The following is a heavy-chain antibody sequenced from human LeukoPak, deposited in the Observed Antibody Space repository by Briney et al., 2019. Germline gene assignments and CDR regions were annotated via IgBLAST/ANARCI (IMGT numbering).Heavy chain of an antibody. Sequence: NWVRQAPGKGLEWIACIYYSGSTYYNPSLKSRITISVDTSKNQFSLKLSSVTAADTAVYYCAREFRSGNKYFDYWGQGTLVTVSS. J-gene: IGHJ4*02. CDR3: AREFRSGNKYFDY. CDR2: IYYSGST. D-gene: IGHD3-10*01. V-gene: IGHV4-31*02.